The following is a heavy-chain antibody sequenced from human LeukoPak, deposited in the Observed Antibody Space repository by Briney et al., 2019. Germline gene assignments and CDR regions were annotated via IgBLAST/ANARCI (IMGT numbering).Heavy chain of an antibody. Sequence: GGSLRLSCVVSGFSVSNNYVSWVRQAPGKGLEWVSAISGSGGSTYYADSVKGRFTISRDNSKNTLYLQMNSLRAEDTAVYYCAKIPRYSSGWQYFQHWGQGTLVTVSS. D-gene: IGHD6-19*01. CDR2: ISGSGGST. V-gene: IGHV3-23*01. CDR1: GFSVSNNY. CDR3: AKIPRYSSGWQYFQH. J-gene: IGHJ1*01.